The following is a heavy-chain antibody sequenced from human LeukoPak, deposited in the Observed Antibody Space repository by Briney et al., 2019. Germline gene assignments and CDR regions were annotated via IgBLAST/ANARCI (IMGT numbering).Heavy chain of an antibody. CDR2: ISTSGST. CDR3: ARRRTTGTPGYFDS. V-gene: IGHV4-4*09. CDR1: RGSISTYY. J-gene: IGHJ4*02. Sequence: SETLSLTCALSRGSISTYYWSWVRQPPGKGLEWIGYISTSGSTNYNPSLKSRVTISVDTSKNQFSLNLSSVTAADTAVYYCARRRTTGTPGYFDSWGQGTLVTVSS. D-gene: IGHD1-14*01.